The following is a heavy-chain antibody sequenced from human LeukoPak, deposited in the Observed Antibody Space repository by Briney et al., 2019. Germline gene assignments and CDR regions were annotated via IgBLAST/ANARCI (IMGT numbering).Heavy chain of an antibody. CDR3: MGADYGGH. CDR2: IWHSGTT. V-gene: IGHV4-4*02. CDR1: GASIISNNW. D-gene: IGHD4-17*01. Sequence: SETLSLTCAVSGASIISNNWWSWVRQPSGEGLEWIGEIWHSGTTNYNPSLKSRVTISVDNSKNQFSLKLNSVTAADTAVYYCMGADYGGHWGQGTLVTVSS. J-gene: IGHJ4*02.